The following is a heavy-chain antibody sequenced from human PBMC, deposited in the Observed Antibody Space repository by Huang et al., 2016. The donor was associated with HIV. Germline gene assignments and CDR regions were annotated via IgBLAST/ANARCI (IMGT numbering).Heavy chain of an antibody. CDR3: AKDREDSAYQLDY. D-gene: IGHD5-12*01. V-gene: IGHV3-30*18. CDR1: GFTFSNYG. Sequence: QVQLVESGGGVVQPGGSLRLSCASSGFTFSNYGVHWVRQARCKGRDGVAAISYDGSYQDYADSVKGRFTISRDDSQNTLYLQMSSLRAEDTAVYFCAKDREDSAYQLDYWGQGTRVTVSS. CDR2: ISYDGSYQ. J-gene: IGHJ4*02.